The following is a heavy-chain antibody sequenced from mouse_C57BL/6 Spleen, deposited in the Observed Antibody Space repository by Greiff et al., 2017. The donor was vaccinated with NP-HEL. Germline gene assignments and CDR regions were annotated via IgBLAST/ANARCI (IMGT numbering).Heavy chain of an antibody. J-gene: IGHJ4*01. CDR2: INYDGSST. V-gene: IGHV5-16*01. Sequence: EVMLVESEGGLVQPGSSMKLSCTASGFTFSDYYMAWVRQVPEKGLEWVANINYDGSSTYYLDSLKSRFIISRDNAKNILYLQMSSLKSEDTATYYCARDRGGLPPAMDYWGQGTSVTVSS. D-gene: IGHD2-1*01. CDR3: ARDRGGLPPAMDY. CDR1: GFTFSDYY.